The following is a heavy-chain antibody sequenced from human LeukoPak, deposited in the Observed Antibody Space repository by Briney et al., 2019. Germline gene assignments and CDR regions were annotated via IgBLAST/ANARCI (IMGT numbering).Heavy chain of an antibody. D-gene: IGHD2-2*02. V-gene: IGHV1-24*01. J-gene: IGHJ6*03. CDR1: GYTLTELS. CDR2: FDPEDGET. Sequence: GASVKVSCKVSGYTLTELSMHWVRQAPGKGLEWMGGFDPEDGETIYAQKFQGRVTMTRDMSTSTVYMELSSLRSEDTAVYYCARVAAEVVGVPGAIGFGWLRRDYYYMDVWGKGTTVTVSS. CDR3: ARVAAEVVGVPGAIGFGWLRRDYYYMDV.